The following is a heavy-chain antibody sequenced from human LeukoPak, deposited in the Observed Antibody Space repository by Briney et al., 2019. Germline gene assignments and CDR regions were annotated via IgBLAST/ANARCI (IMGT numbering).Heavy chain of an antibody. Sequence: PGGSLRLSCAASGFTFSSYWMSWVRQAQGKGLEWVANIKQDGSEKYYVDSVKGRFTISRDNSKNTLYLQMNSLRAEDTAVYYCARSKDIVVVVAAFDYWGQGTLVTVSS. D-gene: IGHD2-15*01. CDR2: IKQDGSEK. CDR1: GFTFSSYW. V-gene: IGHV3-7*01. J-gene: IGHJ4*02. CDR3: ARSKDIVVVVAAFDY.